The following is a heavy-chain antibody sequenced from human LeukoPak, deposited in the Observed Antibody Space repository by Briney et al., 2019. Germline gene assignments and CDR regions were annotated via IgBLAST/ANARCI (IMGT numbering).Heavy chain of an antibody. CDR2: TYYRSKWYN. V-gene: IGHV6-1*01. CDR3: ARDRNRPARNWFDP. Sequence: SQTLSLTCAISGDSVSSNSAAGNWIRQSPSRGLEWLGRTYYRSKWYNDYAVSVKSRITINPDTSKNQISLQLNSVTPEDTAVYYCARDRNRPARNWFDPWGQGTLVTVSS. D-gene: IGHD6-6*01. J-gene: IGHJ5*02. CDR1: GDSVSSNSAA.